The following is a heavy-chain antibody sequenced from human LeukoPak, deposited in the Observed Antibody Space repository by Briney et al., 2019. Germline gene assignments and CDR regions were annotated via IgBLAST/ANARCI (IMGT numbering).Heavy chain of an antibody. CDR2: ISSTTSTI. V-gene: IGHV3-48*04. J-gene: IGHJ4*02. CDR1: GFTFSTYG. D-gene: IGHD6-19*01. CDR3: AKTTVGYSSGRYPGWPADC. Sequence: GGSLRLSCAASGFTFSTYGMNWVRQAPGKGLEWISYISSTTSTIYYADSVKGRFTISRDNAKNSLYLQMNSLRAEDTAVYYCAKTTVGYSSGRYPGWPADCWGQGTLVTVSS.